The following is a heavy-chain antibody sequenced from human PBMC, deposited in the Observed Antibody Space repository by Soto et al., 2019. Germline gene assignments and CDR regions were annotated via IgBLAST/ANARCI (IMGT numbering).Heavy chain of an antibody. CDR3: ARTYDSSGYYYP. D-gene: IGHD3-22*01. CDR2: IWYDGSNK. V-gene: IGHV3-33*01. CDR1: GFTFSSYG. J-gene: IGHJ5*02. Sequence: VQLVESGGGVVQPGRSLRLSCAASGFTFSSYGMHWVRQAPGKGLEWVAVIWYDGSNKYYADSVKGRFTISRDNSKNTLYLQMNSLRAEDTAVYYCARTYDSSGYYYPWGQGTLVTVSS.